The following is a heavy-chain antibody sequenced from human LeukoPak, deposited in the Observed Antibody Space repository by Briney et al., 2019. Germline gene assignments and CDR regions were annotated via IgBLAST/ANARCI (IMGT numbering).Heavy chain of an antibody. V-gene: IGHV3-21*01. D-gene: IGHD3-9*01. CDR3: ARVTGVLRYFDWSPFGDFDY. J-gene: IGHJ4*02. Sequence: GGSLRLSCAASGFTFSSYSMNWVRQAPGKGLEWVSSISSSSYIYYADSVKGRFTISRDNAKNSLYLQMNSLRAEDTAVYYCARVTGVLRYFDWSPFGDFDYWGQGALVTVSS. CDR2: ISSSSYI. CDR1: GFTFSSYS.